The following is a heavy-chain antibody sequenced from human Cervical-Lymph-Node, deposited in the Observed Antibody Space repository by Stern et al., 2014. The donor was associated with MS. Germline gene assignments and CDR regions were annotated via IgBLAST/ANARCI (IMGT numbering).Heavy chain of an antibody. CDR1: GFSLSTSGMR. CDR2: LDWDDYK. Sequence: QITLKESGPALVKPTQTLTLTCTFSGFSLSTSGMRVSWIRQPPGKALEWLARLDWDDYKFYSTSLKTRLTISKDTSKNQVVLTMTNMDPVDTATYYCARSPPYYEFWNDYYYFDYWGQGTLVAVSS. J-gene: IGHJ4*02. D-gene: IGHD3-3*01. V-gene: IGHV2-70*04. CDR3: ARSPPYYEFWNDYYYFDY.